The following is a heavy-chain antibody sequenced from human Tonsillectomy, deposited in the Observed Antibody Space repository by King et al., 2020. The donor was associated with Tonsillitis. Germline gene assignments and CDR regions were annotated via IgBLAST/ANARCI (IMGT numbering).Heavy chain of an antibody. V-gene: IGHV1-8*01. Sequence: VQLVESGAEVKKPGASVKVSCKASGYTFTSYDINWVRQATGQGLEWMGWMNPNSGNTGYAQKFQGRVTMTRNTSISTVYMELSSLRSEDTAVYYCARGPGITAFNWFDPWVQGTLVTVSS. J-gene: IGHJ5*02. CDR1: GYTFTSYD. D-gene: IGHD6-13*01. CDR3: ARGPGITAFNWFDP. CDR2: MNPNSGNT.